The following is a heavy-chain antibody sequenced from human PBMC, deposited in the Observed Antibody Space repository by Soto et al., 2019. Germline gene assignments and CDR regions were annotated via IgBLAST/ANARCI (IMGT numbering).Heavy chain of an antibody. CDR2: INTNSGAT. CDR3: ARGGGTILAPLP. V-gene: IGHV1-2*02. J-gene: IGHJ5*02. D-gene: IGHD3-3*01. Sequence: QVQLMQSGAEMKKPGASVKVSCKASGYTFTGYFMHWVRQAPGQGLEWMGWINTNSGATKYAHKFQGRVTMTRDTSSSTAYMELSGLTSDDTAVYFCARGGGTILAPLPWGQGTLVTVSA. CDR1: GYTFTGYF.